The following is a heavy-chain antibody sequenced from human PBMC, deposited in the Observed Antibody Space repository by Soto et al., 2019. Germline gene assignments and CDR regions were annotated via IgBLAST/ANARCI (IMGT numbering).Heavy chain of an antibody. CDR3: ARGLYDSTGYYDS. CDR2: IYYSGST. D-gene: IGHD3-22*01. J-gene: IGHJ4*02. Sequence: SETLSLTCTVSGGSMSSYYWSWIRQPPGRGLEWIGYIYYSGSTYYNPSLRSRVTISLDASKNQFSLKLSSVTAAATAVYYCARGLYDSTGYYDSWGQGTLVTVYS. CDR1: GGSMSSYY. V-gene: IGHV4-59*01.